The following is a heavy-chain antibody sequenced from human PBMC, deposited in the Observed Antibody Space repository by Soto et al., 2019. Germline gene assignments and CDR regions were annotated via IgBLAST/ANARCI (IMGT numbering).Heavy chain of an antibody. CDR1: GFTFSNAW. D-gene: IGHD3-16*02. V-gene: IGHV3-15*07. Sequence: GGSLRLSCAASGFTFSNAWMNWVRQAPGKGLEWVGRIKSKTDGGTTDYAAPVKGRFTISRDDSKTTLYLQMNSLKTDDTAVYYCTTADYVWGSSRYIGGQGTLVTVSS. CDR3: TTADYVWGSSRYI. CDR2: IKSKTDGGTT. J-gene: IGHJ4*02.